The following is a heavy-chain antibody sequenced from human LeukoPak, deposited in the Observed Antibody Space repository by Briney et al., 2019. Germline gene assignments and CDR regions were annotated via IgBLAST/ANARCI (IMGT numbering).Heavy chain of an antibody. CDR1: GGTFSSYA. V-gene: IGHV1-69*04. D-gene: IGHD3-9*01. CDR3: ARGADDILTGYDY. CDR2: IIPILGIA. J-gene: IGHJ4*02. Sequence: SVKVSCKASGGTFSSYAISWVRQAPGQGLEWMGRIIPILGIANYAQKFQGRVTITADKSTSTAYMELSSLRSEDTAVYYCARGADDILTGYDYWGRGTLVTVSS.